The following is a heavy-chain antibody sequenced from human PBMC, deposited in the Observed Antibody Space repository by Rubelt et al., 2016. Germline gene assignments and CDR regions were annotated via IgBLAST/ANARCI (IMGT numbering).Heavy chain of an antibody. CDR1: GGSISSSSYY. CDR2: IYYSGST. CDR3: ASGSSEWLMDAFDI. D-gene: IGHD1-26*01. Sequence: QLQLQESGPGLVKPSETLSLTCTVSGGSISSSSYYWGWIRQPPGKGLEWIGSIYYSGSTYYNPSLKSRVTISVDTAKNQFSLKLSSVTAADTAVYYWASGSSEWLMDAFDIWGQGTMVTVSS. V-gene: IGHV4-39*01. J-gene: IGHJ3*02.